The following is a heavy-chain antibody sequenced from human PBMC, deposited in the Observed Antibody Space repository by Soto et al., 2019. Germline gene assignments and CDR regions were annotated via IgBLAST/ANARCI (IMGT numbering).Heavy chain of an antibody. CDR2: IKQDGSEK. V-gene: IGHV3-7*05. CDR3: ARSPLREMATILDY. Sequence: GGSLRLSCAASGFTFSSYWMSWVRQAPGKGLEWVANIKQDGSEKYYVDSVKGRFTISRDNAKNSLYLQMNSLRAEDTAVYYCARSPLREMATILDYWGQGTLVTVSS. J-gene: IGHJ4*02. CDR1: GFTFSSYW. D-gene: IGHD5-12*01.